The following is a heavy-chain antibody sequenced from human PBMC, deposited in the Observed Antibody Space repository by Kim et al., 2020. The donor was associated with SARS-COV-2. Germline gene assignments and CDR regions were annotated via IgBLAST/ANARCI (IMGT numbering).Heavy chain of an antibody. J-gene: IGHJ4*02. CDR2: IKQDGSEI. D-gene: IGHD3-22*01. Sequence: GGSLRLSCAASGFTFSAYWMTWVRQAPGKGLEWVANIKQDGSEIYYVDSVKGRFTISRDNAKKSLFLQMNSLRAEDTAVYYCAKVRSGNIVGTIDYWGQGPLVTVSS. CDR3: AKVRSGNIVGTIDY. V-gene: IGHV3-7*03. CDR1: GFTFSAYW.